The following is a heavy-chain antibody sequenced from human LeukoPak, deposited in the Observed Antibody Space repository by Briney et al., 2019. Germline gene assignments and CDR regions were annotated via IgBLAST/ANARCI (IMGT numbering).Heavy chain of an antibody. CDR3: ARHQRYCSSTSCYTYFDY. Sequence: SETLSLTCTVSGGSISSYNWSWIRQPAGKGLEWIGRIYTSGSTNYNPSLKSRVTMSVDTSKNQFSLKLSSVTAADTAVYYCARHQRYCSSTSCYTYFDYWGQGTLVTVSS. D-gene: IGHD2-2*02. J-gene: IGHJ4*02. CDR1: GGSISSYN. CDR2: IYTSGST. V-gene: IGHV4-4*07.